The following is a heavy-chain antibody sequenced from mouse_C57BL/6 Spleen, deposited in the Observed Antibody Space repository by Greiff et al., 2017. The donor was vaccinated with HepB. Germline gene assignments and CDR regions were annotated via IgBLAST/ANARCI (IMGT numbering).Heavy chain of an antibody. D-gene: IGHD2-4*01. V-gene: IGHV1-81*01. Sequence: QVQLQQSGAELARPGASVKLSCKASGYTFTSYGISWVKQRTGQGLEWIGEIYPRSGNTYYNEKFKGKATLTADKSSSTAYMELRSLTSEDSAVYFCAGSYYDSPSAYWGQGTLVTVSA. CDR3: AGSYYDSPSAY. CDR2: IYPRSGNT. J-gene: IGHJ3*01. CDR1: GYTFTSYG.